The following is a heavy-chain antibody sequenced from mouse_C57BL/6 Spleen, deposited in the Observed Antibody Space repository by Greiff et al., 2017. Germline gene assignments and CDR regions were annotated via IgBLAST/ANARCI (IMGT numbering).Heavy chain of an antibody. D-gene: IGHD1-1*01. CDR1: GHAFSSSW. Sequence: QVQLQQSGPELVKPGASVKISCKASGHAFSSSWMNWVKQRPGKGLEWIGRIYPGDGDSNYNAKFKGKATRTAAKSSSTAYMQPGSLTSEDSAVYFCARWAITTVVSFDYWGPGTTLTVSS. CDR3: ARWAITTVVSFDY. V-gene: IGHV1-82*01. J-gene: IGHJ2*01. CDR2: IYPGDGDS.